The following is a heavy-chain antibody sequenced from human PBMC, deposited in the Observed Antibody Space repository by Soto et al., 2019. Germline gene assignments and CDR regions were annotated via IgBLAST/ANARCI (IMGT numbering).Heavy chain of an antibody. CDR1: GFTFTNYA. V-gene: IGHV3-23*01. D-gene: IGHD3-22*01. J-gene: IGHJ4*02. CDR2: ISGSGGST. Sequence: GGSLRLSCAASGFTFTNYAMSWVRQAPGKGLEWVSGISGSGGSTYYADSVKGRFTISRDSSKNTLYLQMNSLRAEETAVYYCEKGSPVVIKVGGQFDYWGQGTLVTVSS. CDR3: EKGSPVVIKVGGQFDY.